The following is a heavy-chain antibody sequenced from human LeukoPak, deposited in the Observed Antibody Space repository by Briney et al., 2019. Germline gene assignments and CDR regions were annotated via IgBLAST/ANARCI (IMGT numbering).Heavy chain of an antibody. CDR3: VIVPAADDAFDI. CDR2: ISAYNGNT. J-gene: IGHJ3*02. CDR1: GYTFTSYG. V-gene: IGHV1-18*01. Sequence: ASVKVSCKASGYTFTSYGISWVRQAPGQGLEWMGWISAYNGNTNYAQKLQGRVTMTTDTSTSTAYMELRSLRSDDTAVYYCVIVPAADDAFDIWGQGTMVTVSS. D-gene: IGHD2-2*01.